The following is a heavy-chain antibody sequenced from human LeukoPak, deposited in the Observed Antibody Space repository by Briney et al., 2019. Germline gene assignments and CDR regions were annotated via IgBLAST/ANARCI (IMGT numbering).Heavy chain of an antibody. CDR3: ARGCSSTSCYLPSWFDP. J-gene: IGHJ5*02. CDR2: INPSGGST. D-gene: IGHD2-2*01. CDR1: GYTFTSYY. V-gene: IGHV1-46*01. Sequence: ASVKVSCKASGYTFTSYYMHWVRQAPGQGLEWMGIINPSGGSTSYAQKFQGRVTMTRDTSTSTVCMELSSLRSEDTAVYYCARGCSSTSCYLPSWFDPWGQGTLVTVSS.